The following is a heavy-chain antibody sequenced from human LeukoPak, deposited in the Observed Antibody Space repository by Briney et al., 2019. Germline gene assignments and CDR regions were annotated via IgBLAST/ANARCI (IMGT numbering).Heavy chain of an antibody. D-gene: IGHD2-15*01. V-gene: IGHV3-23*01. Sequence: GGSLRLSCAASGFTVSSNFMSWVRQAPGKGLEWVSAISNNGGYTYYADSVQGRFTISRDNSKSTLCLQMNSLRAEDTAVYYCAKQLGYCSDGSCYFPYWGQGTLVTVSS. CDR1: GFTVSSNF. CDR2: ISNNGGYT. J-gene: IGHJ4*02. CDR3: AKQLGYCSDGSCYFPY.